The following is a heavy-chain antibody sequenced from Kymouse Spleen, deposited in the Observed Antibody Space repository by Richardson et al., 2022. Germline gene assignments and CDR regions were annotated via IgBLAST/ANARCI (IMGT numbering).Heavy chain of an antibody. CDR1: GGSFSGYY. CDR2: INHSGST. CDR3: AREGYSSSSGFDY. D-gene: IGHD6-6*01. V-gene: IGHV4-34*01. Sequence: QVQLQQWGAGLLKPSETLSLTCAVYGGSFSGYYWSWIRQPPGKGLEWIGEINHSGSTNYNPSLKSRVTISVDTSKNQFSLKLSSVTAADTAVYYCAREGYSSSSGFDYWGQGTLVTVSS. J-gene: IGHJ4*02.